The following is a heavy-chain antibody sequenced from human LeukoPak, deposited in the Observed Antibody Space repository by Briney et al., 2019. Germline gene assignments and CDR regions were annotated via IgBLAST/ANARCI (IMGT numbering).Heavy chain of an antibody. CDR1: GGSISSYY. J-gene: IGHJ5*02. CDR2: IYTSGST. D-gene: IGHD4-23*01. CDR3: ARDTPITTVVTPAGFDP. Sequence: PSETLSLTCTVSGGSISSYYWSWIRQPAGKGLEWIGRIYTSGSTNYNPSLKSRVTMSVDTSKNQFSLKLSSVTAADTAVYYCARDTPITTVVTPAGFDPWGQGTLVTVSS. V-gene: IGHV4-4*07.